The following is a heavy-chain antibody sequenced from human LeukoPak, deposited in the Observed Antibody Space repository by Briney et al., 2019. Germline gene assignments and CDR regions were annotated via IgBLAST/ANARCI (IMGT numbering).Heavy chain of an antibody. CDR3: ARVVGGIVPGGRDAFDI. V-gene: IGHV1-46*01. CDR1: GYTFTSYY. CDR2: INPSGGST. Sequence: ASVKVSCKASGYTFTSYYMHWVRQAPGQRLEWMGKINPSGGSTNYAQKFQGRVTMTRDTSTSTVYMELSSLRSEDTAVYYCARVVGGIVPGGRDAFDIWGQGTMVTVSS. J-gene: IGHJ3*02. D-gene: IGHD2-2*01.